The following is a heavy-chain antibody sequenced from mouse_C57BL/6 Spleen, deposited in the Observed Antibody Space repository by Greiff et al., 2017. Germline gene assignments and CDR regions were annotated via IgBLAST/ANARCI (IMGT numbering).Heavy chain of an antibody. CDR1: GYTFTDYN. D-gene: IGHD3-2*02. CDR3: ASTAQATTRFAY. J-gene: IGHJ3*01. Sequence: VQLQQSGPELVKPGASVKIPCKASGYTFTDYNMDWVKQSHGKSLEWIGDINPNNGGTIYNQKFKGKATLTVDKSSSTAYMELRSLTSEDTAVYYCASTAQATTRFAYWGQGTLVTVSA. CDR2: INPNNGGT. V-gene: IGHV1-18*01.